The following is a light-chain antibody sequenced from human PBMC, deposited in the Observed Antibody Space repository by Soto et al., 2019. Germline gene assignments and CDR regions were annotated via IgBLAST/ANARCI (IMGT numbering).Light chain of an antibody. CDR2: GAS. CDR1: QSVSSN. CDR3: QHYNNWPRT. Sequence: ETVMTQSPATLSVSPGERATLSCRASQSVSSNLAWYQQKPGQAPRLLIYGASTRATGIPARFSGSGSGTEFTLTISSLQSEDFAIYYCQHYNNWPRTFGQGTNVEIK. J-gene: IGKJ1*01. V-gene: IGKV3-15*01.